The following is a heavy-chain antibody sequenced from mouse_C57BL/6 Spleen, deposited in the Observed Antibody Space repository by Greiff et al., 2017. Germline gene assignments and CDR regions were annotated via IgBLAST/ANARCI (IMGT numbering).Heavy chain of an antibody. D-gene: IGHD1-1*01. CDR1: GFTFSDYG. V-gene: IGHV5-17*01. J-gene: IGHJ2*01. CDR2: ISSGSSTI. Sequence: EVMLVESGGGLVKPGGSLKLSCAASGFTFSDYGMHWVRQAPEKGLEWVAYISSGSSTIYYADTVKGRFTISRDNAKNTLFLQMTSLRSEDTAMYYCASRDYGYFDYWGQGTTLTVSS. CDR3: ASRDYGYFDY.